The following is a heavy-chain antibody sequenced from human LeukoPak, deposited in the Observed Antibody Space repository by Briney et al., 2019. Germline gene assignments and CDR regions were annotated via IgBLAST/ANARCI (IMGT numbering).Heavy chain of an antibody. CDR2: ISSGGSTI. CDR1: GFTFSDYY. V-gene: IGHV3-11*04. CDR3: ARDMGALGAFNI. J-gene: IGHJ3*02. Sequence: GGSLRLSCAASGFTFSDYYMSWIRQAPGKGLEWVSYISSGGSTIYYADSVKGRFTISRDNAKSSLFLQMNSLRADDTAVYYCARDMGALGAFNIWGQGTMVTVSS. D-gene: IGHD3-10*01.